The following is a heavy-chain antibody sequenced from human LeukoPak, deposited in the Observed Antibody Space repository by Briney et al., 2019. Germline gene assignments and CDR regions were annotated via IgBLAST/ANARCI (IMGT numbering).Heavy chain of an antibody. V-gene: IGHV1-69*05. D-gene: IGHD3-3*01. CDR3: ASQYFDFWSGYLDP. Sequence: SVKVSCKASGGTFSSYAISWVRQAPGQGLEWMGGIIPIFGTANYAQKFQGRVTITTDESTSTAYMELSSLRSEDTAVYYCASQYFDFWSGYLDPWGQGTLVTVSS. J-gene: IGHJ5*02. CDR1: GGTFSSYA. CDR2: IIPIFGTA.